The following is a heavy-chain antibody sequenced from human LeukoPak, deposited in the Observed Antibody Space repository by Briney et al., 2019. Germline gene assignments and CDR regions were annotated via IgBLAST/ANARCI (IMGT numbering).Heavy chain of an antibody. D-gene: IGHD5-18*01. Sequence: SETLSLTCTVSGGSISSYYWSWIRQPPGKGLEWIGYIYYSGSTNYNPSLKSRVAISVDTSKNQFSLKLSSVTAADTAVYYCARGVRYGIDAFDIWGQGTMVTVSS. CDR3: ARGVRYGIDAFDI. V-gene: IGHV4-59*01. CDR2: IYYSGST. CDR1: GGSISSYY. J-gene: IGHJ3*02.